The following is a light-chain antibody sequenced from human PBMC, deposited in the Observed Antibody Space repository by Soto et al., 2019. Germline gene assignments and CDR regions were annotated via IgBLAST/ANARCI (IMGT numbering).Light chain of an antibody. CDR2: WAS. J-gene: IGKJ2*01. CDR3: QQYYSTPNT. CDR1: QSVLYSSNTKNY. V-gene: IGKV4-1*01. Sequence: DIVMTQSPDSLAVSLGERATINCKSSQSVLYSSNTKNYLAWYQQKPGQPPKLLIYWASTRESGVPDRFSGRGFGTDFTLTISSLQAEDVAVYYCQQYYSTPNTFGQGTKLEIK.